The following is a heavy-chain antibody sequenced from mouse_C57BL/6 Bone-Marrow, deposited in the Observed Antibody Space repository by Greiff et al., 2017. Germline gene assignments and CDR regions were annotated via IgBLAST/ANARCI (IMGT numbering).Heavy chain of an antibody. V-gene: IGHV1-47*01. CDR3: ARGDYGNYAAMDY. J-gene: IGHJ4*01. CDR1: GYTFTTYP. D-gene: IGHD2-1*01. Sequence: VKLQESGAELVKPGASVKMSCKASGYTFTTYPIEWMKQNHGKSLEWIGNFHPYNDDTKYNEKFKGKATLTVEKSSSTVYLELSRLTSDDSAVYYCARGDYGNYAAMDYWGQGTSVTVSS. CDR2: FHPYNDDT.